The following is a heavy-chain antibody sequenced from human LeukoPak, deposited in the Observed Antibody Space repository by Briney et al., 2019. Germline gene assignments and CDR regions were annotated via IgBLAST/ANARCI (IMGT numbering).Heavy chain of an antibody. J-gene: IGHJ4*02. Sequence: GSSVTVSCKASGYTFTGYCRLWLRQAPGQRLEWMGRINPNSCRREYALKSQARVTSTRDTSLSTAYMQLSRLRSDDTAVYYCARDPDWNHVVAYWGQGNLVTVSS. CDR1: GYTFTGYC. CDR2: INPNSCRR. CDR3: ARDPDWNHVVAY. V-gene: IGHV1-2*01. D-gene: IGHD1-1*01.